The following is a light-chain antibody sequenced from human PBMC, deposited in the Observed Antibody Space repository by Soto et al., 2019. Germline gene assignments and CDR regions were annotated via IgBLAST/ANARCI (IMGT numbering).Light chain of an antibody. CDR3: QQYGSSPGIT. J-gene: IGKJ5*01. V-gene: IGKV3-20*01. Sequence: EIVLTQSPGTLSLSPGERATLSCSASQSVSSSYLAWYQQKPGQAPRLLIYGASGRATGIPDRFGGSGSGTDFTLTITRLEPEDFAVYYCQQYGSSPGITFGQGTRLEIK. CDR2: GAS. CDR1: QSVSSSY.